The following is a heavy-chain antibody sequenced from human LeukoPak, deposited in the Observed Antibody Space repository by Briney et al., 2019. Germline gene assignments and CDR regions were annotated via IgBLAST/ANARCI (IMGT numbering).Heavy chain of an antibody. Sequence: GGSLRLSCAASGFTFSNNGMSWVRQAPGKGLEWVSAIGGSGATTYYADSVKGRFTISRDNSKNTLYLQMNSLRAKDTAVYYCAKITRGALDVWGQGTTVTVSS. CDR1: GFTFSNNG. J-gene: IGHJ6*02. D-gene: IGHD4/OR15-4a*01. CDR2: IGGSGATT. CDR3: AKITRGALDV. V-gene: IGHV3-23*01.